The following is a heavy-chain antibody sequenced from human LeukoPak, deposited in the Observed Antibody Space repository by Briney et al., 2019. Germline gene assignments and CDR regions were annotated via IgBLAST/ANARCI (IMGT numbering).Heavy chain of an antibody. CDR2: ISGSGGST. CDR3: AKVSYYDIVKSWFDY. D-gene: IGHD3-9*01. Sequence: GGSLRLSCAASGFTFSSYGMSWVRQAPGKGLEWVSAISGSGGSTYYADSVKGRFTISRDNSKNTLYLQMNSLRAEDTAVYYCAKVSYYDIVKSWFDYWGQGTLVTVSS. J-gene: IGHJ4*02. CDR1: GFTFSSYG. V-gene: IGHV3-23*01.